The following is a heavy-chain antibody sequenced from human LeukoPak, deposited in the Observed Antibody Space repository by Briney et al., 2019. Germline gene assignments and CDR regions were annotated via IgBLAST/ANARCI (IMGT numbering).Heavy chain of an antibody. CDR3: ARLGHYYYFMDV. CDR1: GFTFSDYY. V-gene: IGHV3-11*01. J-gene: IGHJ6*03. CDR2: ISSSGSTV. Sequence: GGYLRLSCAASGFTFSDYYMSWIRQAPGEGLEWDSYISSSGSTVYYADSLKGRFTISRDNAKNSLYLQMNSLRAEDTAVYYCARLGHYYYFMDVWGKGTTVTVSS.